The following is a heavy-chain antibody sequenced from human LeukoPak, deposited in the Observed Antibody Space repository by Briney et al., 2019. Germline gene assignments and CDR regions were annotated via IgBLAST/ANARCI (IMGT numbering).Heavy chain of an antibody. Sequence: ASVKVSCKASGYTFTGYYMHWVRQAPGQGLEWMGWINPNSGGTNYAQKFQGRVTMTRDTSISTAYMELSRLRSDDTAVYYCARDPSTIAVAGTFILAWFDPWGQGTLVTVSS. CDR1: GYTFTGYY. CDR3: ARDPSTIAVAGTFILAWFDP. J-gene: IGHJ5*02. CDR2: INPNSGGT. D-gene: IGHD6-19*01. V-gene: IGHV1-2*02.